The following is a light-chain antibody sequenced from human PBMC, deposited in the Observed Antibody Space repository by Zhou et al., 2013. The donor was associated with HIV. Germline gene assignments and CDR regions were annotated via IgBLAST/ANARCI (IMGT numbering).Light chain of an antibody. CDR3: HQYNNWPYT. J-gene: IGKJ2*01. CDR1: QSVSDN. Sequence: ERVLTQSPASLSASPGERVTLSCRASQSVSDNLAWYQQRPGQAPRLLIDTASNRATGVPARFSGSGSGTDFTLTISNLQSEDFAVYYCHQYNNWPYTFGQGTKLEIK. V-gene: IGKV3-15*01. CDR2: TAS.